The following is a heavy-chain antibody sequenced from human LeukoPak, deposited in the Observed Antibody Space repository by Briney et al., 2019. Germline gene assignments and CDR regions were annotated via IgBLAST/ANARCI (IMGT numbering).Heavy chain of an antibody. V-gene: IGHV3-30*02. Sequence: PGGSLRLSCAASGFTFSSYGMHWVRQAPGKGLEWVAFIRYDGSNKYYADSVKGRFTISRDNSKNTLYLQMNSLRAEDTAVYYRAKDRSFAAQYYFDYWGQGTLVTVSS. CDR1: GFTFSSYG. CDR3: AKDRSFAAQYYFDY. D-gene: IGHD6-25*01. CDR2: IRYDGSNK. J-gene: IGHJ4*02.